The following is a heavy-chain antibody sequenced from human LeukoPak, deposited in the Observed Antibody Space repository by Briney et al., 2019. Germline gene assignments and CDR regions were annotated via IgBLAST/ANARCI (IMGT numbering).Heavy chain of an antibody. J-gene: IGHJ6*02. Sequence: ASVKVSCKTSGGTFSSSAITWVRQAPGQGLEWMGRIIPALNITSYAQKFQGRVTITADTSTSTAYMELSSLRSEETAVYYCARDQGLTAPPPYGLDVWGQGTTVTVSS. CDR2: IIPALNIT. D-gene: IGHD5-18*01. V-gene: IGHV1-69*04. CDR3: ARDQGLTAPPPYGLDV. CDR1: GGTFSSSA.